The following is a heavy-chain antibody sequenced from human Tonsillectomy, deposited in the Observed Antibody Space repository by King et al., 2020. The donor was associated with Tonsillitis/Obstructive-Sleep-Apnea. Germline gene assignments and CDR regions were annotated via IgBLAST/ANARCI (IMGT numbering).Heavy chain of an antibody. CDR1: GYTFTNYP. D-gene: IGHD3-3*01. J-gene: IGHJ5*02. V-gene: IGHV7-4-1*02. CDR2: INTNTGNP. CDR3: AGGAGDFWGGPINWFDP. Sequence: HVQLVESGSELKKPGASVEVSCKASGYTFTNYPMNWVRQAPGQGLEWMGWINTNTGNPTYAQGFTGRFVFSLDTSVSTAYLQISXLEADDTAVYYCAGGAGDFWGGPINWFDPWGQGTLVTVSS.